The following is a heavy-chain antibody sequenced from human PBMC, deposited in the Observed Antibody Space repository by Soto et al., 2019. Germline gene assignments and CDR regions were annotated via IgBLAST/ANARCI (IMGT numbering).Heavy chain of an antibody. CDR2: ISSSSSYI. Sequence: EVQLVGSGGGLVKPGGSLRLSCAASGFTFSSYSMNWVRQAPGKGLEWVSSISSSSSYIYYADSVKGRFTISRDNAKNSLYLQMNSLRAEDTAVYYCARDVTYGDYFDYWGQGTLVTVSS. V-gene: IGHV3-21*01. J-gene: IGHJ4*02. CDR3: ARDVTYGDYFDY. D-gene: IGHD3-10*01. CDR1: GFTFSSYS.